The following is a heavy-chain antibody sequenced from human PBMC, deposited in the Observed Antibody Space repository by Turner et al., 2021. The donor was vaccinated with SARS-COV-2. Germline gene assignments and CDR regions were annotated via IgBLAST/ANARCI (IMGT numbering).Heavy chain of an antibody. CDR1: GFTFSSYG. CDR3: ARDPNAGYYYMDV. D-gene: IGHD2-8*01. V-gene: IGHV3-33*01. J-gene: IGHJ6*03. Sequence: QVQLVESGGGVVQPGRSLRLSCEASGFTFSSYGMHWVRQAPGKGLEWVAVIWYDGSNIYYADSVKGRFTISRDNSKNTLYLQMNSLRAEDTAVYYCARDPNAGYYYMDVWGKGTTVTVSS. CDR2: IWYDGSNI.